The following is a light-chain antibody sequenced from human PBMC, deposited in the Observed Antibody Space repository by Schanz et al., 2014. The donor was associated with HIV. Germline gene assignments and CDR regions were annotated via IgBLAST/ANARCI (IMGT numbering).Light chain of an antibody. CDR2: SAS. J-gene: IGKJ1*01. CDR3: QQLSSYPKT. CDR1: QGVGTY. V-gene: IGKV1-9*01. Sequence: IQLTQSPSSLSASVGDRVTITCRASQGVGTYLAWYQQEPGKAPKLLIYSASTLQSGVPSRFSGSGSGTDFTLTISSLLPEDFATYYCQQLSSYPKTFGQGTKVEVK.